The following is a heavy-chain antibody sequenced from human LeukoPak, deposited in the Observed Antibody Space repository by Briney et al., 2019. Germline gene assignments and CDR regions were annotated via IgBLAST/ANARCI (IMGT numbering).Heavy chain of an antibody. D-gene: IGHD3-22*01. CDR1: GFTFSSYW. CDR3: ARGGGTYYYDSSGYYYY. Sequence: QTGGSLRLSCAASGFTFSSYWMSWVRQAPGKGLEWVANIKQDGSEKYYVDSVKGRFTISRDNAKNSLYLQMNSLRAEDKAVYYCARGGGTYYYDSSGYYYYWGQGTLVTVSS. J-gene: IGHJ4*02. V-gene: IGHV3-7*04. CDR2: IKQDGSEK.